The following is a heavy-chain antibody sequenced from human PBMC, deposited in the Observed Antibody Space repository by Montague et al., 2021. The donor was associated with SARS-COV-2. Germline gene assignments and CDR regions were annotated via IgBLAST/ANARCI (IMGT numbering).Heavy chain of an antibody. CDR3: ARLRDGVVPSPILGVGPYYSYYYMDV. CDR1: GTSFSGYY. D-gene: IGHD3-10*01. J-gene: IGHJ6*03. V-gene: IGHV4-34*01. CDR2: INHGGST. Sequence: SETVSLTCAVHGTSFSGYYWNWIRQPPGKGLEWIGEINHGGSTKXSPSLKSRLTISADTSKNQFSLKLTSVAAADTAVYYCARLRDGVVPSPILGVGPYYSYYYMDVWGRGTTVTVSS.